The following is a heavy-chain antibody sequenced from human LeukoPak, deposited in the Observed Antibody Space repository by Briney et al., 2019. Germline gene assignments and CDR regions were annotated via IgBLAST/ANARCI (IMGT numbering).Heavy chain of an antibody. J-gene: IGHJ1*01. V-gene: IGHV1-46*01. CDR2: INPSGGST. Sequence: GASVKVSCKASGYTFTSYYMHWVRQAPGQGLEWMGIINPSGGSTSYAQKFQGRVTMTRDTSTSTVYMELSSLRSEDTAVYYCARDPYGGNSETEYFQHWGQGTLVTVSS. CDR1: GYTFTSYY. CDR3: ARDPYGGNSETEYFQH. D-gene: IGHD4-23*01.